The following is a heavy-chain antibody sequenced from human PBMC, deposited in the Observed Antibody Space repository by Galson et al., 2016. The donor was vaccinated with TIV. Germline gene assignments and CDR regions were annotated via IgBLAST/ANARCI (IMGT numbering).Heavy chain of an antibody. J-gene: IGHJ4*02. D-gene: IGHD6-6*01. CDR3: ARGSGSSWPFYFDV. V-gene: IGHV3-74*03. Sequence: RQAPGKGLVWLSRINSDGRTITYADSVEGRFTFSRDNAKNTLYLQMNSLRAEDTAVYFCARGSGSSWPFYFDVWGQGTLVAVSS. CDR2: INSDGRTI.